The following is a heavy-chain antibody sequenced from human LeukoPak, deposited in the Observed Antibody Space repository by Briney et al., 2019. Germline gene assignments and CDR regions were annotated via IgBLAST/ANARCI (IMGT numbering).Heavy chain of an antibody. J-gene: IGHJ4*02. CDR1: GFTFSSYA. CDR2: ISDNGGST. CDR3: ARALIAARPDPLFDY. V-gene: IGHV3-64*01. D-gene: IGHD6-6*01. Sequence: PGGSLRLSCAASGFTFSSYAMHWVRQAPGKGLEYVSTISDNGGSTFYANSVKGRFTISRDNSKNTLYLQMGSLRPEDMAVYYCARALIAARPDPLFDYWGQGTLVTVSS.